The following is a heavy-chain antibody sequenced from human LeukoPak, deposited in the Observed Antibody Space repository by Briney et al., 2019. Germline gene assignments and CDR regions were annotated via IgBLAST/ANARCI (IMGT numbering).Heavy chain of an antibody. V-gene: IGHV3-21*01. CDR2: ISSSSSYI. Sequence: GGSLRLSCAASGFTFSSYSMNWVRQAPGKGLEWVSSISSSSSYIYYADSVKGRFTISRDNAKNSLYLQMNSLRAEDTAVYYCAAAYCGGDCSEFDYWGQGTLVTVSS. CDR3: AAAYCGGDCSEFDY. D-gene: IGHD2-21*02. J-gene: IGHJ4*02. CDR1: GFTFSSYS.